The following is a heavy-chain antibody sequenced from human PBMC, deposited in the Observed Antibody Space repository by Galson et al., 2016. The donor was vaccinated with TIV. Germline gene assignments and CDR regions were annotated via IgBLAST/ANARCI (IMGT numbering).Heavy chain of an antibody. Sequence: CALSGDSVSSDSAAWNWIRQSPSRGLEWLGRTYYRSKWYNDYAVAVKSRITITPDTSKNQFSLQLTSVTPEDAAVYYCARATRSVFGVMMTLDYWGQGTLVTVSS. V-gene: IGHV6-1*01. CDR3: ARATRSVFGVMMTLDY. D-gene: IGHD3-3*01. CDR2: TYYRSKWYN. J-gene: IGHJ4*02. CDR1: GDSVSSDSAA.